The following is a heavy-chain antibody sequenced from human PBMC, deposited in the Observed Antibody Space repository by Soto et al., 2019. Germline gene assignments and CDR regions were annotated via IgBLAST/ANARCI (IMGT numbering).Heavy chain of an antibody. J-gene: IGHJ4*02. V-gene: IGHV1-3*01. CDR2: VNAGNGNT. Sequence: ASVKVSCKASGYTFTSYAMNWVRQAPGQRLEWMGWVNAGNGNTKYAQKVQGRVTMTTDTSTNTAYMELRSLRSDDTAVYYCARDRMVYDSSGYPNDYWGQGTLVTVSS. CDR1: GYTFTSYA. D-gene: IGHD3-22*01. CDR3: ARDRMVYDSSGYPNDY.